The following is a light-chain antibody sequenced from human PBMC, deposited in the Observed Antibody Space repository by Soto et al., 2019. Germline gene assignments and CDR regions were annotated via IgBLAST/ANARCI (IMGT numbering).Light chain of an antibody. CDR3: SSYTSSSLYV. CDR2: DVS. V-gene: IGLV2-14*01. J-gene: IGLJ1*01. Sequence: QSALTQPASVSGSPGQSITISCTGTSSDVGGSNYVSWYQQLPGKAPKLMIYDVSDRPSGVSNRFSGSKSGNTASLTISGLQAEDGADYYCSSYTSSSLYVFGTGTKVTVL. CDR1: SSDVGGSNY.